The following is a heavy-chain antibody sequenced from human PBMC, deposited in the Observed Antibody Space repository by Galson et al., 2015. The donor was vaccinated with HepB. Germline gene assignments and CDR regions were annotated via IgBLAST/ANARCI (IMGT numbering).Heavy chain of an antibody. Sequence: TLSLTCTVSGSSLSTYHWGWLRQPPGKGLEWMGYIYFSGHTNYNPSLKSRLTISIDTSKSQFSLTLTSVTAADTAVYYCARFGRAHPRYNWFDPWGQGTLVTVSS. J-gene: IGHJ5*02. CDR2: IYFSGHT. V-gene: IGHV4-59*01. D-gene: IGHD3-10*01. CDR1: GSSLSTYH. CDR3: ARFGRAHPRYNWFDP.